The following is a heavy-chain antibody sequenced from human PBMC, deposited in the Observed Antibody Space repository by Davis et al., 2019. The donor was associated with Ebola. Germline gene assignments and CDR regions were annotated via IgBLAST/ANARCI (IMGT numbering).Heavy chain of an antibody. J-gene: IGHJ6*02. Sequence: GGSLRLSCAASGFTFSDYYMSWIRQAPGKGLEWVSYISSSSSYTNYADSVKGRFTISRDNAKNSLYLQMNSLRAEDTAVYYCARELTTVTMTYYYYGMDVWGQGTTVTVSS. V-gene: IGHV3-11*06. CDR3: ARELTTVTMTYYYYGMDV. CDR1: GFTFSDYY. D-gene: IGHD4-17*01. CDR2: ISSSSSYT.